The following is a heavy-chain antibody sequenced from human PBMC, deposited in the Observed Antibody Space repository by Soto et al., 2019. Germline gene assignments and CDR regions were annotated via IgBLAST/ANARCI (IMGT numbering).Heavy chain of an antibody. CDR2: ISYDGSDK. D-gene: IGHD6-19*01. Sequence: GGSLRLSCAASGFTFSSYGMHWVRQAPGKGLEWVAVISYDGSDKYYADSVKGRFTISRDNSKNTLYLQMNSLRAEDTAVYCCAKDTSGWLLDYWGQGTLVTVSS. CDR1: GFTFSSYG. J-gene: IGHJ4*02. CDR3: AKDTSGWLLDY. V-gene: IGHV3-30*18.